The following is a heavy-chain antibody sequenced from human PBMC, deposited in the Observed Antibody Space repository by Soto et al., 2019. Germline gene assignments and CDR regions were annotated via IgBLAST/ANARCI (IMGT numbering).Heavy chain of an antibody. D-gene: IGHD1-20*01. Sequence: TSETLSLTCTVSGGSISSSSYYWGWIRQPPGKGLEWIGSIYYSGSTYYNPSLKSRVTISVDTSKNQFSLKLSSVTAADTAVYYCARIGISYYYYMDVWGKGTTVTVSS. CDR2: IYYSGST. CDR1: GGSISSSSYY. V-gene: IGHV4-39*01. J-gene: IGHJ6*03. CDR3: ARIGISYYYYMDV.